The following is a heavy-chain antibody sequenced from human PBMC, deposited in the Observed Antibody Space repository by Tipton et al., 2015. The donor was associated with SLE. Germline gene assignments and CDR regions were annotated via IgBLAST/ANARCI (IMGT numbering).Heavy chain of an antibody. CDR2: ISAYNGNT. Sequence: QLVQSGPEVKKPGASVKVSCKASGYTFTSYGISWVRQAPGQGLEWMGWISAYNGNTNYAQKLQGRVTMTTDTSTSTAYMELRSLRSDDTSVYYCARSGHCTGGVCYTYYYYGMDVWGQGTTVTVSS. D-gene: IGHD2-8*02. CDR3: ARSGHCTGGVCYTYYYYGMDV. V-gene: IGHV1-18*01. CDR1: GYTFTSYG. J-gene: IGHJ6*02.